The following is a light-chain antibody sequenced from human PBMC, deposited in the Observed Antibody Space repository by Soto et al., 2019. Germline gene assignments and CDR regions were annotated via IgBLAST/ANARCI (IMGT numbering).Light chain of an antibody. CDR1: SSDVGGYNY. CDR3: SSYTSGSAPV. CDR2: DVS. J-gene: IGLJ3*02. V-gene: IGLV2-14*01. Sequence: QSALTQPASVSGSPGQSITISCTGTSSDVGGYNYVSWYQQHPGKAHKLMIYDVSNRPSGVSNRFSCSNSGNTASLTISGLQAEDEAYYYCSSYTSGSAPVFGGGTKVTVL.